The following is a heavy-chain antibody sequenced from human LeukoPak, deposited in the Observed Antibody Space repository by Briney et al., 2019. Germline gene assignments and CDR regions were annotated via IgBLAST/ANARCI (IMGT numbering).Heavy chain of an antibody. D-gene: IGHD5-18*01. CDR3: ARTIYSYGTSDY. Sequence: GGSLRLSCAASGFTVSSNYMSWVRQAPGKGLEWVSVIYSGGSTYYADSVKGRFTISRDNSKNTLYLHVNSLRTDDTAVYYCARTIYSYGTSDYWGQGTLVTVSS. CDR1: GFTVSSNY. J-gene: IGHJ4*02. CDR2: IYSGGST. V-gene: IGHV3-53*05.